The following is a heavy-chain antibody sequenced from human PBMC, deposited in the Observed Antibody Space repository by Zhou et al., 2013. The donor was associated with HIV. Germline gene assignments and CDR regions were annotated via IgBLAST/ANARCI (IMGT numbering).Heavy chain of an antibody. CDR3: ATLVAARDYYYIDV. V-gene: IGHV4-4*07. J-gene: IGHJ6*03. D-gene: IGHD6-13*01. CDR2: IYASGST. CDR1: GGSISSYY. Sequence: QVQLQESGPGLVKPSETLSLTCTVSGGSISSYYWSWIRQPAGMGLEWIGRIYASGSTKYNPSLKSRVTISIDTSKNQFSLKLSSVTAADTAVYYCATLVAARDYYYIDVWGRGTTVTVSS.